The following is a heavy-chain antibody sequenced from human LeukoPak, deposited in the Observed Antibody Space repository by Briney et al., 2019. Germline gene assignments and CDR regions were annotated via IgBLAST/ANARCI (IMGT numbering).Heavy chain of an antibody. CDR2: IVVGSGNT. CDR1: GFTFTSSA. Sequence: SVKVSCKASGFTFTSSAMRWVRQARGQRLEWIGWIVVGSGNTNYAQKFQERVTITRDMSTSTAYMELSSLRSEDTAVYYCARPHCSGGSCYGDAFDIWGQGTMVTVSS. D-gene: IGHD2-15*01. CDR3: ARPHCSGGSCYGDAFDI. J-gene: IGHJ3*02. V-gene: IGHV1-58*02.